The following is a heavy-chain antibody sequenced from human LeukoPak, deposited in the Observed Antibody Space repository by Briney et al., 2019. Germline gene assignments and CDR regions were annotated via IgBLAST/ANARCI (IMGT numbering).Heavy chain of an antibody. CDR1: GGSISSSNW. CDR2: IYHSGST. D-gene: IGHD3-3*01. V-gene: IGHV4-4*02. J-gene: IGHJ4*02. CDR3: ASAPYYDFWSGYRLFDY. Sequence: PSETLSLTCAVSGGSISSSNWWSWVRQPSGKGLEWIGEIYHSGSTNYNPSLKSRVTISVDKSKNQFSLKLSSVTAADTAVYYCASAPYYDFWSGYRLFDYWGQGTLVTVSS.